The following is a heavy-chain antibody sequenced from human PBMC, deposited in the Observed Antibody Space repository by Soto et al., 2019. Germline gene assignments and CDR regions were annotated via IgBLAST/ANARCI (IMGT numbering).Heavy chain of an antibody. CDR2: IYRSGTT. V-gene: IGHV4-38-2*01. D-gene: IGHD1-26*01. J-gene: IGHJ4*02. CDR3: ARTHSGSYYSVFNY. CDR1: NFSISSGYY. Sequence: PSETLSLTCVVSNFSISSGYYWGWIRQSPGKGLEWIASIYRSGTTSYNPSLTSRVTISVDPSKNQFSLMLTAVTAADTAVYYCARTHSGSYYSVFNYWGRGSLVTSPQ.